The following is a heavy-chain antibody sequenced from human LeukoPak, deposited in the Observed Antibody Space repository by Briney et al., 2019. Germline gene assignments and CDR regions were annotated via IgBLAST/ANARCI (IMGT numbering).Heavy chain of an antibody. CDR3: ARVKVDDDISIGWSGLGNYFDS. D-gene: IGHD3-9*01. Sequence: GGSLRLSCAASGFTVSSNYMSWVRQAPGKGLEWVSAISGSGGSTYYADSVKGRFTISRDNSKNTLYLQMNSLRAEDTAVYYCARVKVDDDISIGWSGLGNYFDSWGQGTLVTVSS. J-gene: IGHJ4*02. CDR1: GFTVSSNY. CDR2: ISGSGGST. V-gene: IGHV3-23*01.